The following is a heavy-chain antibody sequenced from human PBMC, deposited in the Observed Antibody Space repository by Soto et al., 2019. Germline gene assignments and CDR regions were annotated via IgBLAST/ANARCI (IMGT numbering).Heavy chain of an antibody. D-gene: IGHD6-6*01. V-gene: IGHV4-59*01. CDR2: IYYSGST. CDR1: GGSISSYS. J-gene: IGHJ5*02. Sequence: QVQLQESGPGLVKPSETLSLTCTGSGGSISSYSWSWIRQPPGKGLEWIGYIYYSGSTNYNPHLKTRVIISVDTSKYQFSLKRSSVTAADTAVYYCARGWGSSSQPFGPWGQGTLVTVSS. CDR3: ARGWGSSSQPFGP.